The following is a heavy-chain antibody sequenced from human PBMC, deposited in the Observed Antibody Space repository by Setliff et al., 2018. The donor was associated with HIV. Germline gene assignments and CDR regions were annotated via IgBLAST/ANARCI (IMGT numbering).Heavy chain of an antibody. V-gene: IGHV1-69*13. CDR1: GGGFSNHA. CDR3: ATLNEYAYQTGGWFDP. Sequence: SVKVSCKASGGGFSNHAITWVRQAPGQGLEWMGVIIPIFTTTDYAQKFRGRLTINADESTDTAYMELRSRRSADTAIYYCATLNEYAYQTGGWFDPWGQGTPVTVSS. J-gene: IGHJ5*02. CDR2: IIPIFTTT. D-gene: IGHD3-16*01.